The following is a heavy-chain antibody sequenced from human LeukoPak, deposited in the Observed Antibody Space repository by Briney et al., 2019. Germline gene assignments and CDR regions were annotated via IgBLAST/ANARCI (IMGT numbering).Heavy chain of an antibody. D-gene: IGHD3-10*01. J-gene: IGHJ5*02. CDR1: GFSFSSFW. CDR2: IKQHASEK. V-gene: IGHV3-7*03. Sequence: GGSLSLSCVASGFSFSSFWMTWVRQAPGEGLEWVASIKQHASEKHYVDSVKGRFTISRDDARNSVSLHMSSLRDDDTALYYCTRGGSSYYAGWSDPWGQGSLVTVSS. CDR3: TRGGSSYYAGWSDP.